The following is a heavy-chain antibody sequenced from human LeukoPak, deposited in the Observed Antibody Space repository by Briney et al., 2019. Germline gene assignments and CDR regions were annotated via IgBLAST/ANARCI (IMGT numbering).Heavy chain of an antibody. CDR1: GFTFSSYA. CDR2: ISGSGGST. J-gene: IGHJ3*02. V-gene: IGHV3-23*01. D-gene: IGHD6-13*01. Sequence: GGSLRLSCAASGFTFSSYAMSWVRQAPGKGLEWVSAISGSGGSTYYADSVKGRFTISRDNSKNTLYLQMNSLRAEDTAVYYCAGGARIAAAGTFGAFDIWGQGTMVTVSS. CDR3: AGGARIAAAGTFGAFDI.